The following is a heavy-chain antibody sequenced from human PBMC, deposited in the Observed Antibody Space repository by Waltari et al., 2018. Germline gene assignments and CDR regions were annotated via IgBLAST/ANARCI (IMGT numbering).Heavy chain of an antibody. J-gene: IGHJ4*02. D-gene: IGHD5-12*01. Sequence: QLQLQESGPGLVKPSETLSLTCTVSGGSISSSSYYWGWIRQPPGKGLEWIGSIYYSGSNYYNPSLKSRVTISVDTSKNQFSLKLSSVTAADTAVYYCARLVGWLPYYWGQGTLVTVSS. CDR2: IYYSGSN. V-gene: IGHV4-39*01. CDR1: GGSISSSSYY. CDR3: ARLVGWLPYY.